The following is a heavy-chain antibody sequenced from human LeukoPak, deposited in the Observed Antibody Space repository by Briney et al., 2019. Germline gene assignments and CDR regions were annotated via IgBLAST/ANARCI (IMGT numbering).Heavy chain of an antibody. V-gene: IGHV1-18*03. J-gene: IGHJ4*02. D-gene: IGHD3-10*01. Sequence: ASVKVSCKASGYTFTSYGISWVRQAPGQGLEWMGWISAYNGNTNYAQKLQGRVTMTRDMSTSTVYMELSSLRSDDMAVYYCARDRHYYGSGSYYTDCWGQGTLVTVSS. CDR2: ISAYNGNT. CDR1: GYTFTSYG. CDR3: ARDRHYYGSGSYYTDC.